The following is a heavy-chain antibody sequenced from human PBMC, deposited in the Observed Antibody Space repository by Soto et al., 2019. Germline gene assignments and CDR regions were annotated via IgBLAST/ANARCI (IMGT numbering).Heavy chain of an antibody. D-gene: IGHD2-15*01. CDR3: ARGEDIVVVVSHYFDY. Sequence: QVQLVESGGGVVQPGRSLRLSCAASGFTFSSYGMHWVRQAPGKGLEWVAVIWYDGSNKYYADSVKGRFTISRDNSKNTVYLQMNSLRAEDTAVYYGARGEDIVVVVSHYFDYWGQGTLVTVSS. V-gene: IGHV3-33*01. CDR1: GFTFSSYG. J-gene: IGHJ4*02. CDR2: IWYDGSNK.